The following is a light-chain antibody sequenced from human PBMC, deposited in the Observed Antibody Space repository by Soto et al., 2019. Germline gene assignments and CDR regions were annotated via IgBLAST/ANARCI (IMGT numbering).Light chain of an antibody. Sequence: EIVFTQSPGPLSLSPGERATLSCRASQSVSSSYLAWYQQKPGQAPRLLIYGASSRATGIPDRFSGSGSGTDFTLTISRLEPEDFAVYYCQQYGSSSVTFGQGTRLEIK. CDR1: QSVSSSY. V-gene: IGKV3-20*01. J-gene: IGKJ5*01. CDR3: QQYGSSSVT. CDR2: GAS.